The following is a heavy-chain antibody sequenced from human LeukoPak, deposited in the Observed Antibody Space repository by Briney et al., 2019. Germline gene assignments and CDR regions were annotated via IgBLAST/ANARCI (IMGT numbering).Heavy chain of an antibody. Sequence: GGSLRLSCAASGFTFSSHRLMWVRQAPGKGLEWVSSISPDSGDIYYADSVKGRFTISRDNAENSLFLQMSSLGAKDTAVYYCAPFSAVTHYYFSYWGQGTLLSVSS. D-gene: IGHD6-13*01. V-gene: IGHV3-21*01. J-gene: IGHJ4*02. CDR2: ISPDSGDI. CDR3: APFSAVTHYYFSY. CDR1: GFTFSSHR.